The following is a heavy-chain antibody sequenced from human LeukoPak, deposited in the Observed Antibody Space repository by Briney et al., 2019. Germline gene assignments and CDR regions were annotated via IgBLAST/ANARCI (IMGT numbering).Heavy chain of an antibody. CDR1: GFTFDDYA. CDR3: AKGSIAAAGLGYFHY. V-gene: IGHV3-9*01. Sequence: PGGSLRLSCAASGFTFDDYAKHWVRQAPGKGLEWVSCVSWNSGNIGYADSVKGRFTVSRDNAKNSLYLQMNSLRAEDTALYYCAKGSIAAAGLGYFHYWGQGTLVTVSS. J-gene: IGHJ4*02. D-gene: IGHD6-13*01. CDR2: VSWNSGNI.